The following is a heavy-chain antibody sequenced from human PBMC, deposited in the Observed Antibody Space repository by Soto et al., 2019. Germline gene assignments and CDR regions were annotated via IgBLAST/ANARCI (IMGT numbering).Heavy chain of an antibody. J-gene: IGHJ5*02. CDR3: AKGITMLVVVIKT. D-gene: IGHD3-22*01. CDR1: GFTFSSYA. CDR2: ISGSGGRT. Sequence: EVRLLESGGGLVQPGGSLRLSCAASGFTFSSYAMTWVRQAPGKGLEWVSVISGSGGRTYYADSVKGRFTISRDNSKNMFYLEMNSLRAEDTAAYYCAKGITMLVVVIKTWGQGTLVSVSS. V-gene: IGHV3-23*01.